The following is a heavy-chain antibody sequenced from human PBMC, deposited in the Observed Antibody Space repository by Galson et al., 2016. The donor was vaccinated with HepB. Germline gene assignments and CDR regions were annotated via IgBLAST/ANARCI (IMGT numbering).Heavy chain of an antibody. D-gene: IGHD5-12*01. Sequence: SLRLSCAASGFTFSTYAINWVRQAPGRGLQWVSTISGSAGNTLYSDFMKGRFDISRDNAKNTVFLQMNSLRAEDTAIYYCATGSGHYGMDLWGNGTTVSVSS. CDR1: GFTFSTYA. CDR2: ISGSAGNT. V-gene: IGHV3-23*01. J-gene: IGHJ6*04. CDR3: ATGSGHYGMDL.